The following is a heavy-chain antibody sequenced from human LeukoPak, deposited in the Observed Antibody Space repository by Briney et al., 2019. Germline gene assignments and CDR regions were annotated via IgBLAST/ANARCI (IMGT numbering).Heavy chain of an antibody. Sequence: SETLSLTCTVSGGSISSGFYYWSWIRQPAGKGLEWIGYIYYSGSTNYNPSLKSRVTISVDTSKIQFFLKLSSVTAADTAVYYCARVTGYMIEDYFDYWGQGTLVTVSS. CDR2: IYYSGST. CDR1: GGSISSGFYY. D-gene: IGHD3-22*01. V-gene: IGHV4-61*10. J-gene: IGHJ4*02. CDR3: ARVTGYMIEDYFDY.